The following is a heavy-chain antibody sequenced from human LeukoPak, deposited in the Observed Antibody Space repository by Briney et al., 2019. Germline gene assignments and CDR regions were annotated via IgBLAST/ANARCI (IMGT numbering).Heavy chain of an antibody. Sequence: GGSLRLSCAASGFTFSSYAMSWVRQAPGKGLEWVSAIIGRGDSTYSADSVEGRFTISRDNSKNTLYLQMNSLRAEDTAVYYCARGYSYLDYWGQGALVTVSS. J-gene: IGHJ4*02. CDR3: ARGYSYLDY. D-gene: IGHD1-26*01. CDR1: GFTFSSYA. V-gene: IGHV3-23*01. CDR2: IIGRGDST.